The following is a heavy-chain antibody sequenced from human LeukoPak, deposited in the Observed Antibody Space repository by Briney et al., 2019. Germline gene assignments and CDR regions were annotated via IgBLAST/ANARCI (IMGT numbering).Heavy chain of an antibody. D-gene: IGHD6-13*01. CDR3: AREGHGSSYRRANDC. Sequence: PGGSLRLSCAASGFTFDDYGMSWVRQAPGKGLEWVSGINWNGGSTGYADSVKGRFTISRDNAKNSLYLQMNSLRAEDTALYHRAREGHGSSYRRANDCWGQGTLVTVSS. J-gene: IGHJ4*02. CDR2: INWNGGST. V-gene: IGHV3-20*01. CDR1: GFTFDDYG.